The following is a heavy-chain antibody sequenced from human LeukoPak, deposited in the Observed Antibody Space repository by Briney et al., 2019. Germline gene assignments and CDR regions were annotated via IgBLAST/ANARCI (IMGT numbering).Heavy chain of an antibody. Sequence: ASVKVSCEASGYTFNTCGITWVRQARGQGLEWMGWISPYNGKTKYAQKVQGRVTMTTDTSTSTVYMELRSLRSDDTAVYYCAREPTSYYYDSYGYYTRDYFDYWGQGTLVTVSS. CDR1: GYTFNTCG. CDR2: ISPYNGKT. V-gene: IGHV1-18*01. D-gene: IGHD3-22*01. CDR3: AREPTSYYYDSYGYYTRDYFDY. J-gene: IGHJ4*02.